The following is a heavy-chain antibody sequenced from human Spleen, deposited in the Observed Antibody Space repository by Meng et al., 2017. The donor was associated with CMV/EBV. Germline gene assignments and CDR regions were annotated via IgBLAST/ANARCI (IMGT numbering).Heavy chain of an antibody. CDR1: DNH. Sequence: DNHIHWEQQAPRQGLEWMGWIKPKTGDTKYGTKFQGRVTMTRDTAIATAYLELSRLTSDDTAVYFCARGSPPGCGTTSCLIDYWGQGTLVTVSS. CDR2: IKPKTGDT. D-gene: IGHD2-2*01. CDR3: ARGSPPGCGTTSCLIDY. V-gene: IGHV1-2*02. J-gene: IGHJ4*02.